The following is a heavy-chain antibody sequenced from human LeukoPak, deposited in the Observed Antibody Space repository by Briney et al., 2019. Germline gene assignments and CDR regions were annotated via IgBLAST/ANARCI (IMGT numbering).Heavy chain of an antibody. CDR3: ASGARVEDLDY. J-gene: IGHJ4*02. D-gene: IGHD2-15*01. V-gene: IGHV3-9*01. CDR2: ISWNSGSI. Sequence: GRSLRLSCAASGFTFDDYAMHWVRQAPGKGLEWVSGISWNSGSIGYADSVKGRSTISRDNAKNSLYLQMNSLRAEDTAVYYYASGARVEDLDYWGQGTLVTVSS. CDR1: GFTFDDYA.